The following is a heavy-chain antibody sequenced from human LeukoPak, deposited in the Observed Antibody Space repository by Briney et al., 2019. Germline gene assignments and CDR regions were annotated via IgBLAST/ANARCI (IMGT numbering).Heavy chain of an antibody. D-gene: IGHD4-17*01. CDR3: AGDWRDGDNNWFDP. CDR1: GGSISSGTYY. Sequence: SETLSLTCTVSGGSISSGTYYWSWIRQPAGKGLEWIVRIYDGGSTNYNPSLKSRVTISVDTSKNQFSLKLASVTAADTAVYYCAGDWRDGDNNWFDPWGQGTLVTVSS. CDR2: IYDGGST. J-gene: IGHJ5*02. V-gene: IGHV4-61*02.